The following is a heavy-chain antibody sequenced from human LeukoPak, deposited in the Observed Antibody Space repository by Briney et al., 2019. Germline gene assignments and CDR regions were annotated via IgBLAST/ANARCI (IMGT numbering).Heavy chain of an antibody. Sequence: GGSLRLSCAASGFTFSSYSMNWVRQAPGKGLEWVSSISSSSSYMYYADSVKGRFTISRDNAKNSLYLQMNSLRAEDTAVYYCARDLRAGFDYWGQGTLVTVSS. CDR1: GFTFSSYS. V-gene: IGHV3-21*01. CDR2: ISSSSSYM. J-gene: IGHJ4*02. CDR3: ARDLRAGFDY.